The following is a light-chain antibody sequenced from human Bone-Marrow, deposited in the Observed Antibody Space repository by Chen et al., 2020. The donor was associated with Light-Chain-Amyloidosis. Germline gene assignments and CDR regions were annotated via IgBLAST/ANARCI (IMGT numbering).Light chain of an antibody. Sequence: NFILPSPHSVSESPGTTVIISCTRSSGSIATNYVQWYQQRPGSSPTTVIYEDDQRPSGVPDRFSGSIDRSSNSASLTISGLKTEDEADYYCQSYQGSSQGVFGGGTKLTVL. V-gene: IGLV6-57*01. CDR2: EDD. CDR3: QSYQGSSQGV. CDR1: SGSIATNY. J-gene: IGLJ3*02.